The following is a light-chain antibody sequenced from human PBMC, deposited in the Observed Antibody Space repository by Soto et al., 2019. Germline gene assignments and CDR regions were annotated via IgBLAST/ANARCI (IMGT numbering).Light chain of an antibody. V-gene: IGLV2-11*01. CDR2: DVS. CDR3: CSYAGTYTVWV. J-gene: IGLJ3*02. CDR1: SSDVGGYNY. Sequence: QSALTQPRSVSGSPGQSVTISCTGTSSDVGGYNYVSWYQQHPGKAPKLMIYDVSERPSGVPDRFSGSKSGNTASLTISGLQAEDEADYFCCSYAGTYTVWVFGGGTKVTVL.